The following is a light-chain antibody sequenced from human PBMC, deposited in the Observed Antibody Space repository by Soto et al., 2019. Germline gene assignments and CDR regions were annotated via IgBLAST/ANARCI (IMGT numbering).Light chain of an antibody. V-gene: IGKV1-5*01. J-gene: IGKJ1*01. CDR1: QSTSSW. CDR3: QQYNTYSGT. Sequence: GDRVAITVRASQSTSSWLAWYQQKPGKAPKVLIYDVSSLESGVPSRFSGSGSGTEFTLTINSLQPDDFATYYCQQYNTYSGTFGQGTKVDNK. CDR2: DVS.